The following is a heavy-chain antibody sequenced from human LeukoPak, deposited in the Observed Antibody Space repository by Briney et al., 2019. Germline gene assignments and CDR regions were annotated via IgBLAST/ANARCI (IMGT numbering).Heavy chain of an antibody. D-gene: IGHD3-10*01. Sequence: PGGSLRLSCAASGFTFSSYAMSWVRQAPGKGLEWVSAISGSGGSTYYADSVKGRFTISRDNSKNTLYLQMNSLRAEDTAVYYCAKDSPIMDHYYGSGSYDYWGQGTLVTVSS. CDR3: AKDSPIMDHYYGSGSYDY. V-gene: IGHV3-23*01. CDR2: ISGSGGST. CDR1: GFTFSSYA. J-gene: IGHJ4*02.